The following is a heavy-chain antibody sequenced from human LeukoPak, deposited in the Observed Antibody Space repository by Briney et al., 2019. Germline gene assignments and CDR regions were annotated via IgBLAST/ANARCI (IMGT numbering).Heavy chain of an antibody. CDR1: GGSISSSSYY. Sequence: SETLSLTCTVSGGSISSSSYYWGWIRQPPGKGLEWIGSIYYSGSTYYNPSLKSRVTISVDTSKNQFSLKLSSVTAADTAVYYCASSAPRSGSYYRNWFDPWGQGTLVTVSS. D-gene: IGHD3-10*01. CDR2: IYYSGST. J-gene: IGHJ5*02. CDR3: ASSAPRSGSYYRNWFDP. V-gene: IGHV4-39*07.